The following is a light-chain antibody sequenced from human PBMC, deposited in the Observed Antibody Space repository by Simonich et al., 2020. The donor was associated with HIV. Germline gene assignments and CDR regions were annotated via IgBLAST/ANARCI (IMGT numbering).Light chain of an antibody. CDR3: QQYYTIPLT. Sequence: DIVMTQSPDSLAVSLGERVTIDCKSSQSVLYSSNNINYLASYQQKPGPPPKLLIYWAATRQSGVSNRFSGSGSGTGFTLTISSLQAEDVAVYDCQQYYTIPLTFGGGTKVEIK. CDR2: WAA. CDR1: QSVLYSSNNINY. V-gene: IGKV4-1*01. J-gene: IGKJ4*01.